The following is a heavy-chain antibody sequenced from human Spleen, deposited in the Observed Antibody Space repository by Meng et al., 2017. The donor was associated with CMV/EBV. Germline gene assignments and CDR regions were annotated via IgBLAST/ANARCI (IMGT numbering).Heavy chain of an antibody. CDR2: ISSSSSYI. J-gene: IGHJ6*02. CDR1: GFTFSSYA. CDR3: ARADYDFWSGYFKPYYYGMDV. D-gene: IGHD3-3*01. V-gene: IGHV3-21*01. Sequence: GESLKISCAASGFTFSSYAMSWVRQAPGKGLEWVSSISSSSSYIYYADSVKGRFTISRDNAKNSLYLQMNSLRAEDTAVYYCARADYDFWSGYFKPYYYGMDVWGQGTTVTVSS.